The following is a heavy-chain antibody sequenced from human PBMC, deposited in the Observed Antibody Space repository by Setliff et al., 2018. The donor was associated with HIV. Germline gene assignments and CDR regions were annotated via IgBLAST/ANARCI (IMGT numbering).Heavy chain of an antibody. CDR1: GFTFTSYA. V-gene: IGHV3-23*01. CDR3: AKTSNTGYLFCSDY. Sequence: PGGSLRLSCAASGFTFTSYAMNWVRQAPGKGLEWVSSISGSGSTTYYADSVKGRFTISRDNSKNTVYLQMNSLRAEDTAVYYCAKTSNTGYLFCSDYWGQGTLVTVSS. D-gene: IGHD3-9*01. J-gene: IGHJ4*02. CDR2: ISGSGSTT.